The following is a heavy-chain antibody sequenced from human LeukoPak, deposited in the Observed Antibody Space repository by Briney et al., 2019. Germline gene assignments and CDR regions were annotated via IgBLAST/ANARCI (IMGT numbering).Heavy chain of an antibody. CDR3: ASAGGYDAEDYYYYYYMDV. J-gene: IGHJ6*03. CDR2: IYYDGST. Sequence: PSETLSLTCTVSGYSISSGYYWGWIRQPPRQELDWIATIYYDGSTYYNPCLQRRVTISIDTSKNQFSLNLISVTAPATAVYYCASAGGYDAEDYYYYYYMDVWGKGTTVTVSS. V-gene: IGHV4-38-2*02. D-gene: IGHD2-15*01. CDR1: GYSISSGYY.